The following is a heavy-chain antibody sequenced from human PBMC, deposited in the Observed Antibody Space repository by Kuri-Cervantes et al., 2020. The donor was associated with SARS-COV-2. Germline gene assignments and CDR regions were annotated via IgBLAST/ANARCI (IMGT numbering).Heavy chain of an antibody. CDR3: ARGGYSYSYYFDY. Sequence: GESLKISCAASGFTFSGHWIHWVRQAPGKGLVWVSRINPDGSYTNNADSVKGRFTLSRDNAKNMLFLQMNSLRAEDTAVYYCARGGYSYSYYFDYWGQGTLVTVSS. CDR1: GFTFSGHW. D-gene: IGHD5-18*01. J-gene: IGHJ4*02. CDR2: INPDGSYT. V-gene: IGHV3-74*01.